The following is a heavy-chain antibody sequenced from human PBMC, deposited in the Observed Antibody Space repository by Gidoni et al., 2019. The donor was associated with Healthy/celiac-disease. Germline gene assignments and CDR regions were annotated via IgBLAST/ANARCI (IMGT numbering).Heavy chain of an antibody. V-gene: IGHV3-23*01. CDR2: ISGSGGST. CDR3: AKAGSDYSNYSWYFDL. J-gene: IGHJ2*01. D-gene: IGHD4-4*01. CDR1: GVTFSSYA. Sequence: EVQLLEAGGGWVQPGGSLRRSCAAAGVTFSSYAMSWVRQAPGKGLEWVSAISGSGGSTYYADSVKGRFTISSDNSKNTLYLQMNSLRAEDTAVYYCAKAGSDYSNYSWYFDLWGRGTLVTVSS.